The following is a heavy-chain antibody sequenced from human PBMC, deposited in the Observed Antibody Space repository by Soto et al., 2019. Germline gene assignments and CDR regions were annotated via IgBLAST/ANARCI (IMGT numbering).Heavy chain of an antibody. CDR1: GGSFRNFG. Sequence: SVTVSCKASGGSFRNFGIRWVRQAPGQGLEWIGWCVRVFCRPNYARGFRGRPTITANKSLSTGYMELNSVKTDDTAFYYCARDGSGYNFWGQGTQVTVSS. CDR3: ARDGSGYNF. D-gene: IGHD5-12*01. J-gene: IGHJ4*02. CDR2: CVRVFCRP. V-gene: IGHV1-69*06.